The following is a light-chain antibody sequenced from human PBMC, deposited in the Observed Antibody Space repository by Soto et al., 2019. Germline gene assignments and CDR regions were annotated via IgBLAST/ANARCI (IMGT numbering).Light chain of an antibody. Sequence: DIQMTQSTSTLSASIGDRVTITCRASQSTTGWLAWYEQKPGKAPKLLIYVTSSLETGVQSRFSGSGSGTEFTRTITCLQPDDFVTYYCQQYSPYSYSFGQGTKLEI. V-gene: IGKV1-5*03. J-gene: IGKJ2*03. CDR1: QSTTGW. CDR3: QQYSPYSYS. CDR2: VTS.